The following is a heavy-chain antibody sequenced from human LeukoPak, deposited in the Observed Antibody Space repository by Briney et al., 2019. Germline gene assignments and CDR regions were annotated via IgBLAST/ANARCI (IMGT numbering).Heavy chain of an antibody. CDR1: GYRFTSYW. CDR2: IYPGDSDT. D-gene: IGHD3-10*01. Sequence: GGSLEISCKGSGYRFTSYWIGWVRQLPGKGLEWMGIIYPGDSDTRYSPSFQGQVTISADKSSSTAYLQWSSLKASDTAMYYCARPRTPRGSGSLLDYWGQGTLVTVSS. J-gene: IGHJ4*02. V-gene: IGHV5-51*01. CDR3: ARPRTPRGSGSLLDY.